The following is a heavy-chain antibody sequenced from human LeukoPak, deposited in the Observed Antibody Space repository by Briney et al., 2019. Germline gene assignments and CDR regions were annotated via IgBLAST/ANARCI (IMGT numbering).Heavy chain of an antibody. CDR2: IWFDGTTK. D-gene: IGHD5-12*01. CDR1: GFTFSSYA. CDR3: ARGGGYAWDY. Sequence: PGGSLRLSCEASGFTFSSYAMHWVRQAPGKGLEWVAVIWFDGTTKFYGDSVTGRFTISRDNARNSLYLQMNSLRADDTAVYYCARGGGYAWDYWGQGTLVTVSS. V-gene: IGHV3-33*01. J-gene: IGHJ4*02.